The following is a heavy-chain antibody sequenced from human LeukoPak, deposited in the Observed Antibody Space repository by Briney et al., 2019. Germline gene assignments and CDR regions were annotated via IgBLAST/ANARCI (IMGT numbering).Heavy chain of an antibody. CDR2: ISGSGGST. CDR1: GFTFSSYA. J-gene: IGHJ4*02. D-gene: IGHD6-19*01. CDR3: AIYPHSGWYVLSLTLGY. Sequence: GGSLRLSCAASGFTFSSYAMSWVRQAPGKGLEWVSAISGSGGSTYYADSVKGRFTISRDNSENTLYLQMNSLRAEDTAVYYCAIYPHSGWYVLSLTLGYWGQGTLVTVSS. V-gene: IGHV3-23*01.